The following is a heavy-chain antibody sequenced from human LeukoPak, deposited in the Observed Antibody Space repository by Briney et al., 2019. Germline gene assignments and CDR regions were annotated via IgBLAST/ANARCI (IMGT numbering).Heavy chain of an antibody. CDR2: MNPNSGNT. D-gene: IGHD3-22*01. V-gene: IGHV1-8*01. Sequence: GASVKVSCKASGYTFTSYDINWVRQATGQGLEWMGWMNPNSGNTGYAQKFQGRVTMTRNTSISKAYMELSSLRSEDTAVYYCARFRTYYYDSSGYYPDYWGQGTLVTVSS. CDR1: GYTFTSYD. CDR3: ARFRTYYYDSSGYYPDY. J-gene: IGHJ4*02.